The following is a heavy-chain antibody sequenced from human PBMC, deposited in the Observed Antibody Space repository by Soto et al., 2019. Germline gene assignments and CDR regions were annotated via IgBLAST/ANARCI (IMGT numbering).Heavy chain of an antibody. J-gene: IGHJ4*02. CDR1: GYTFTDYA. Sequence: QVQLVQSGAEVKKPGASVKVSCKASGYTFTDYAIHWVRQAPGQRLEWMGWINTGNGNTKYSKKYTDRVAIISDTSVNTAYMELSSLTSEDTAVYYCARELYFSYYGDDYWGQGTLVTVSS. CDR2: INTGNGNT. V-gene: IGHV1-3*04. CDR3: ARELYFSYYGDDY. D-gene: IGHD2-2*01.